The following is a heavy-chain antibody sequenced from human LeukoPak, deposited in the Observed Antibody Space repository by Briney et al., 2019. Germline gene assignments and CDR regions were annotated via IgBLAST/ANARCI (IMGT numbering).Heavy chain of an antibody. CDR1: GGSISSYY. J-gene: IGHJ4*02. CDR3: ARGWYCSSTSCYKRGGFDY. D-gene: IGHD2-2*02. CDR2: IYYSGST. Sequence: PSETLSLTCTVSGGSISSYYWSWIRQPPGKGLEWIGYIYYSGSTNYNPSLKSRVTISVDTSKNQFSLKLSSVTAADTAVYYCARGWYCSSTSCYKRGGFDYWGQGTLVTVSS. V-gene: IGHV4-59*08.